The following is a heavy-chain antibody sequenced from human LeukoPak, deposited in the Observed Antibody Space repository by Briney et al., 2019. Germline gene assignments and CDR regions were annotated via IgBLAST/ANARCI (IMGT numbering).Heavy chain of an antibody. D-gene: IGHD3-10*01. CDR3: ARDEGLMGRGVPLHY. CDR1: GYTFTHYY. Sequence: ASVNVSCKASGYTFTHYYIHWVRQAPGQGLEWMGCINPNSGDTNYAQMFQGRVTMTRDTSISTAYMELSSLRSDDTAVYSCARDEGLMGRGVPLHYWGQGTLVTVSS. J-gene: IGHJ4*02. CDR2: INPNSGDT. V-gene: IGHV1-2*02.